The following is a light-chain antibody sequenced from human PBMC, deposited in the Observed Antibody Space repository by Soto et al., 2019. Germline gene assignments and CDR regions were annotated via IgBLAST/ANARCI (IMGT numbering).Light chain of an antibody. J-gene: IGKJ4*01. CDR3: QQYNSYPIT. CDR1: QSIDRW. CDR2: DVA. V-gene: IGKV1-5*01. Sequence: DIQMTQSPSTLSASVGDRVTITCRASQSIDRWLAWYQQRPGRAPKLLIYDVANLETGFPSTFSGSGPETGFTLTISSLQPDDFAIYDCQQYNSYPITFGGGTKVEIK.